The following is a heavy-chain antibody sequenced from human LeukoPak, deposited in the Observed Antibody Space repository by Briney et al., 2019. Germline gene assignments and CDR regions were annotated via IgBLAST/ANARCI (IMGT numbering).Heavy chain of an antibody. V-gene: IGHV3-74*01. CDR2: ITGDGSDI. Sequence: GGSLRLSCEASGFTLNKYWMHWVRQAPGKGLVWVSRITGDGSDIGYADSVKGRFTVSRDDAKNTLFLQMTSLRVEDTAIYYCARDAYTTTSNWLDPWGQGTLVTVSS. CDR1: GFTLNKYW. D-gene: IGHD4-17*01. J-gene: IGHJ5*02. CDR3: ARDAYTTTSNWLDP.